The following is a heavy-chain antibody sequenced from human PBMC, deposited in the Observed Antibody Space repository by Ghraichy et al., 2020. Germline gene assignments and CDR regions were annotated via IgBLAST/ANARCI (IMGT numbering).Heavy chain of an antibody. CDR2: IIPIFGTA. Sequence: SVKVSCKASGGTFSSYAISWVRQAPGQGLEWMGGIIPIFGTANYAQKFQGRVTITADESTSTAYMELSSLRSEDTAVYYCASLPYGSGSYHYYFDYWGQGTLVTVSS. V-gene: IGHV1-69*13. J-gene: IGHJ4*02. D-gene: IGHD3-10*01. CDR3: ASLPYGSGSYHYYFDY. CDR1: GGTFSSYA.